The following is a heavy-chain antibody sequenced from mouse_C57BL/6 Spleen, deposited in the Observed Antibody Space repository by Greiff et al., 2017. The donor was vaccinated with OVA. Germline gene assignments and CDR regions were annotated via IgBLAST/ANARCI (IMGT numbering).Heavy chain of an antibody. CDR1: GFTFSSYT. CDR3: ARDSSGYVGYYAMDY. J-gene: IGHJ4*01. CDR2: ISGGGGNT. V-gene: IGHV5-9*01. D-gene: IGHD3-2*02. Sequence: EVHLVESGGGLVKPGGSLKLSCAASGFTFSSYTMSWVRQTPEKRLEWVATISGGGGNTYYPDSVKGRFTISRDNAKNTLYLQMSSLRSEDTALYYCARDSSGYVGYYAMDYWGQGTSVTVSS.